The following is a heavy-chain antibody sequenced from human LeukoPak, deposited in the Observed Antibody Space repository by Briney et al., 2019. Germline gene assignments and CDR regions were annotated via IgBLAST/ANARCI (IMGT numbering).Heavy chain of an antibody. Sequence: SETLSLTCTVSGYSISSGYYWGWIRQPPGKGLEWIGSVYHSGSTNYNPSLKSRVTISVDTSKNQFTLKLSSVTAADTAVYYCARLGTYYYDSSGSDYWGQGTLVTVSS. V-gene: IGHV4-38-2*02. CDR2: VYHSGST. J-gene: IGHJ4*02. D-gene: IGHD3-22*01. CDR3: ARLGTYYYDSSGSDY. CDR1: GYSISSGYY.